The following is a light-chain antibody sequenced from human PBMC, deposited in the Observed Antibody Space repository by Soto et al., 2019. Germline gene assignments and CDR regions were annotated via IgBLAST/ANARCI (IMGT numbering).Light chain of an antibody. Sequence: QSALTQPASVSGSPGQSITISCTGTSSDVGGYKYVSWYQQHPDKAPKLIIYDVTNRPSGISNRFSGSKSGNTASLTISGLQAEDEADCYCSSYTSSSSYVFGTGTKVTVL. J-gene: IGLJ1*01. V-gene: IGLV2-14*01. CDR3: SSYTSSSSYV. CDR1: SSDVGGYKY. CDR2: DVT.